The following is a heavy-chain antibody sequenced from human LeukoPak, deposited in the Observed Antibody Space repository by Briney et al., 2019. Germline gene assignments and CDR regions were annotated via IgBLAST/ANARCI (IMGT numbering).Heavy chain of an antibody. CDR3: AKSRRGYSGYDSGFSDC. J-gene: IGHJ4*02. Sequence: GGSLRLSCAASGFTFSNYAMSWVRQAPGKGLEWVSAISGSGTSTYYADSVKGRFTISRGNSKNTLYLQMNSLRAEDTAVYYCAKSRRGYSGYDSGFSDCWGQGTLVTVSS. CDR2: ISGSGTST. CDR1: GFTFSNYA. V-gene: IGHV3-23*01. D-gene: IGHD5-12*01.